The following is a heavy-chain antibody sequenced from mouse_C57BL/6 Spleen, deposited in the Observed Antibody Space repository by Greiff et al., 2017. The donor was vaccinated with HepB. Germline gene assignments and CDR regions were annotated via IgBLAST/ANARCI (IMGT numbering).Heavy chain of an antibody. D-gene: IGHD1-1*01. J-gene: IGHJ1*03. V-gene: IGHV1-22*01. CDR3: ARSATTVVAQRGYFDV. CDR1: GYTFTDYN. CDR2: INPNNGGT. Sequence: VQLQQSGPELVKPGASVKMSCKASGYTFTDYNMHWVKQSHGKSLEWIGYINPNNGGTSYNQKFKGKATLTVDKSSSTAYMELRSLTSEDSAVSYCARSATTVVAQRGYFDVWGTGTTVTVSS.